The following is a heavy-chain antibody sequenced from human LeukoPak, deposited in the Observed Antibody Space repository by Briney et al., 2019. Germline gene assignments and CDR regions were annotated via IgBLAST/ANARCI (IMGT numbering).Heavy chain of an antibody. V-gene: IGHV4-59*01. CDR3: AREVVAAAGTVDY. D-gene: IGHD6-13*01. CDR2: IYYSGST. Sequence: SETPSLTCAVSGDSISNYYWSWIRQPPGKGLEWIGYIYYSGSTNYNPSLKSRVTISVDTSKNQFSLKLSSVTAADTAVYYCAREVVAAAGTVDYWGQGTLVTVSS. J-gene: IGHJ4*02. CDR1: GDSISNYY.